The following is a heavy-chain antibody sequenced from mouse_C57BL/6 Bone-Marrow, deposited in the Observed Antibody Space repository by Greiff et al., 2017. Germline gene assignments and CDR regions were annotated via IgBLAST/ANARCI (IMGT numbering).Heavy chain of an antibody. J-gene: IGHJ3*01. D-gene: IGHD2-2*01. Sequence: QVQLKESGPGLVQPSQSLSITCTVSGFSLTSYGVHWVRQSPGKGLEWLGVIWRGGSTDYNAAFMSRLSITKDNSKSQVFFKMNSLQADDTAIYYCAKNDGYDGAWFAYWGQGTLVTVSA. CDR3: AKNDGYDGAWFAY. V-gene: IGHV2-5*01. CDR2: IWRGGST. CDR1: GFSLTSYG.